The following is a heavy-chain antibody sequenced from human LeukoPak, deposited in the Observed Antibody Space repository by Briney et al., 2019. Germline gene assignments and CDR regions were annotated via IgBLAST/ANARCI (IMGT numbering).Heavy chain of an antibody. D-gene: IGHD2-2*01. J-gene: IGHJ4*02. V-gene: IGHV3-21*01. Sequence: GGSLRLSCAASGFTFSSYWMHWVRQAPGKGLEWVSSISSSSSYIYYADSVKGRFTISRDNAKNSLYLQMNSLRAEDTAVYYCARDPPEYQLLSGDYWGQGTLVTVSS. CDR3: ARDPPEYQLLSGDY. CDR1: GFTFSSYW. CDR2: ISSSSSYI.